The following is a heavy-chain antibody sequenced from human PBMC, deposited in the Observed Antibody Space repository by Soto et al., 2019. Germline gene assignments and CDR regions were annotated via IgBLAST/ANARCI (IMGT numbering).Heavy chain of an antibody. CDR2: VNPSGGHT. CDR1: GDTFTEYY. V-gene: IGHV1-46*04. D-gene: IGHD2-21*02. J-gene: IGHJ4*02. CDR3: ARGGHVVVVTAALDY. Sequence: QVQLMQSGAEVKKPGASVKVSCKASGDTFTEYYIHWVRQAPGQGLEWMGTVNPSGGHTTYAQHLLGRVHMTRDTHTSTLYMELTSLASEDTAVYYCARGGHVVVVTAALDYWGQGTLVTVSS.